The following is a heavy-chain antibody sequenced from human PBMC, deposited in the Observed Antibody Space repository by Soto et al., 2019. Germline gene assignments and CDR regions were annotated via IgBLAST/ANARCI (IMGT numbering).Heavy chain of an antibody. CDR1: GFTFSDFA. J-gene: IGHJ4*02. V-gene: IGHV3-23*01. CDR2: ISGGGSGT. Sequence: EVQLLESGGALVQPGGSLRLSCAASGFTFSDFAITWVRQAPGKGLGWVSTISGGGSGTYYAYSVKGRFAISRDNSRNTLFLQMNSLRPEDTAVYHCAKFAWGADCSTRRCYGWFDNWGQGSLVTVSS. CDR3: AKFAWGADCSTRRCYGWFDN. D-gene: IGHD2-21*01.